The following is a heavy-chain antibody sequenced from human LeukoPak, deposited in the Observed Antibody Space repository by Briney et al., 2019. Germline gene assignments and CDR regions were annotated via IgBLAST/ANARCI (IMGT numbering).Heavy chain of an antibody. V-gene: IGHV3-7*01. CDR3: ARTIGYGSGNDQAGG. CDR1: GFSLSNYW. J-gene: IGHJ4*02. D-gene: IGHD3-10*01. CDR2: INQDGSET. Sequence: GGSLRLSCKASGFSLSNYWMSWVRQAPGKGLEWVANINQDGSETYYVDSVKGRFTISRDIASNSFYLQMHSLRVEDTAVYFCARTIGYGSGNDQAGGWGQGTLVTVSS.